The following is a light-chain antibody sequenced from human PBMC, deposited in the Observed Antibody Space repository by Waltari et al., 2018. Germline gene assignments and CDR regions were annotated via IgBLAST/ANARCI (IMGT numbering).Light chain of an antibody. Sequence: EIVMTQSPLSLHVTPGESASLSCRSSQSPLHNDGYNYLNWYQQKPGHSPQLLIYLGFSRPSGVPDRFTGSGAGTDFTLTISRVQPEDVGSYYCMQAIHTPPTFGQGTRAEIK. CDR2: LGF. V-gene: IGKV2-28*01. CDR1: QSPLHNDGYNY. J-gene: IGKJ1*01. CDR3: MQAIHTPPT.